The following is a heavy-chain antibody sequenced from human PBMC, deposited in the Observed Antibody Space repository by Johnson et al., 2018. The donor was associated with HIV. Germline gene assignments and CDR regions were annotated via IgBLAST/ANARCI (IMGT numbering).Heavy chain of an antibody. Sequence: VQLVESGGGLVKPGGSLRLSCAASGFTFSSYAIHWVRQAPGKGLEWVSGISWNGDSTGYADSVKGRFTISRDNAKNSLYLQMNSLRAEDTALYYCARDVPAPGARYWFRESPDCDIWGQGTMVTVSS. CDR3: ARDVPAPGARYWFRESPDCDI. CDR1: GFTFSSYA. J-gene: IGHJ3*02. D-gene: IGHD3-10*01. V-gene: IGHV3-9*01. CDR2: ISWNGDST.